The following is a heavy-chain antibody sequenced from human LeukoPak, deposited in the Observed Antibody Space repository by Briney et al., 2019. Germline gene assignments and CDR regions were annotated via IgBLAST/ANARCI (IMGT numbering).Heavy chain of an antibody. CDR1: GGSISGSCCY. J-gene: IGHJ4*02. CDR2: TSYSGST. D-gene: IGHD3-16*01. Sequence: PSETLSLTCTVSGGSISGSCCYWGWIRQTPGKDLEWVGSTSYSGSTHYNPSFKSPVTVSVDTSKNQFFLNLSSVTAADTSVYYCARTTGDSAIIAAHWGQGTLVTVSS. CDR3: ARTTGDSAIIAAH. V-gene: IGHV4-39*01.